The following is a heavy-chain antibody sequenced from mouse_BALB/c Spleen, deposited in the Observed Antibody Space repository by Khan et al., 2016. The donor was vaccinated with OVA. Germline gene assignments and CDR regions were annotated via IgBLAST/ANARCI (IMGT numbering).Heavy chain of an antibody. Sequence: VQLKQSGAELVKPAASLKLSCTASGYTIKDIYIHWVKQRPEKGLERIRRTDPANGNTKYDPKFQGTATITADTSSNPSYLQLSSLTAEDIAVYYCRISKIGSWGQGTTLTVAS. CDR2: TDPANGNT. CDR3: RISKIGS. V-gene: IGHV14-3*02. CDR1: GYTIKDIY. J-gene: IGHJ2*01.